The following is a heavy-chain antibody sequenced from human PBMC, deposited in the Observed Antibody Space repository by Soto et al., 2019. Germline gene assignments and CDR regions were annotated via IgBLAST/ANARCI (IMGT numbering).Heavy chain of an antibody. CDR1: GFTFSGYY. Sequence: HPGGSLRLSCAASGFTFSGYYMHWVRQAPGKGLEWVAVISYDGSTEYYADSVKGRFTISRDNSANRLFLQMNSLRPEDTAVYYCTKDDGYNDSTYCHYFGMDVWGQGTTVTVSS. V-gene: IGHV3-30*18. CDR3: TKDDGYNDSTYCHYFGMDV. J-gene: IGHJ6*02. D-gene: IGHD5-12*01. CDR2: ISYDGSTE.